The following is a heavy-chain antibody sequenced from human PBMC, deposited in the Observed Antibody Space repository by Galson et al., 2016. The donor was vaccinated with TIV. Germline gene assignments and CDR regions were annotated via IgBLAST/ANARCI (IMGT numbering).Heavy chain of an antibody. CDR3: ARLLEWTHEAFDT. CDR2: IDTDGTEQ. D-gene: IGHD3-3*01. CDR1: GSTSGHYW. V-gene: IGHV3-7*01. J-gene: IGHJ3*02. Sequence: LTPSSAASGSTSGHYWIRCLRPPPGQRLAWVANIDTDGTEQYYADSVQGRFTISRDNAKNTLYLQMNSLRAEDMAIFYCARLLEWTHEAFDTWGQGTMVTVSA.